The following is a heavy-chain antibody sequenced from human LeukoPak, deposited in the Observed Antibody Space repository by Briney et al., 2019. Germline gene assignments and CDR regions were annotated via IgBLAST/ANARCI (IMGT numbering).Heavy chain of an antibody. V-gene: IGHV4-34*01. CDR2: INHSGST. CDR1: GGSFSGYY. Sequence: SETLSLTCAVYGGSFSGYYWSWIRQPPGKGLEWIGEINHSGSTNYNPSLKSRVTMSVDTSKNQFSLKLSSVTAADTAVYYCAREGIVVVPAAIYYYYYMDVWGKGTTVTVSS. D-gene: IGHD2-2*01. CDR3: AREGIVVVPAAIYYYYYMDV. J-gene: IGHJ6*03.